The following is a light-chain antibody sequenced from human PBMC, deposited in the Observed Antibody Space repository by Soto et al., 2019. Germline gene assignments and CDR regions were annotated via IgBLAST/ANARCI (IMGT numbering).Light chain of an antibody. Sequence: EIVLTPSAGTPALSPGGRATPSGRASQSVSSSSLAWYQQKPGQAPRLLIYGASGRATGIPDRFSSSGSGTDFTLTISRLEPEDFAVYYCQQYTSSLLTFGQGTRLEIK. V-gene: IGKV3-20*01. CDR3: QQYTSSLLT. CDR1: QSVSSSS. CDR2: GAS. J-gene: IGKJ5*01.